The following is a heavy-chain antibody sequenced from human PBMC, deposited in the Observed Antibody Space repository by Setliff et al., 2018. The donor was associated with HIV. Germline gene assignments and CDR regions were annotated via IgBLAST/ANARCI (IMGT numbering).Heavy chain of an antibody. CDR3: AKDYGDGHNWGAFDI. V-gene: IGHV3-23*01. D-gene: IGHD1-1*01. Sequence: TGGSLRLSCAASVFTFSIHNMNWVRQAPGKGLEWVSSLSGSGGSTYYADSVKGRFTISRDNAKNLVYLEMNSLRPEDTALYFCAKDYGDGHNWGAFDIWGQGIMVTVSS. CDR2: LSGSGGST. CDR1: VFTFSIHN. J-gene: IGHJ3*02.